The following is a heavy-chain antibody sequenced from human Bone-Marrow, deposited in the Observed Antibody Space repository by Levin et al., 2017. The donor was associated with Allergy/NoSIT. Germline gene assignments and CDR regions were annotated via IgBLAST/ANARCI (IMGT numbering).Heavy chain of an antibody. CDR3: VKEKAYTRHFDY. J-gene: IGHJ4*02. CDR1: GFTFSTCA. Sequence: GGSLRLSCSASGFTFSTCAMHWVRQAPGKGLKHVSAINSNGGSTYYADSVKGRFTISRDNSKNTLYLQMSSLRAEDTAVYYCVKEKAYTRHFDYWGQGTLVTVSS. CDR2: INSNGGST. V-gene: IGHV3-64D*06. D-gene: IGHD2-2*02.